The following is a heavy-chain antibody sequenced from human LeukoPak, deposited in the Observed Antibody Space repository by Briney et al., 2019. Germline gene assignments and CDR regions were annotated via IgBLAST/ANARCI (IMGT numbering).Heavy chain of an antibody. CDR2: IYTSGST. CDR3: ARQFEDIVVVPAAIEDYYYYMDV. J-gene: IGHJ6*03. CDR1: GGSISSYY. V-gene: IGHV4-4*09. Sequence: SETLSLTCTVSGGSISSYYWSWIRQPPGKGLEWIGYIYTSGSTNYNPSLKSRVTISVDPSKNQFSLKLSSVTAADTAVYYCARQFEDIVVVPAAIEDYYYYMDVWGKGTTVTVSS. D-gene: IGHD2-2*02.